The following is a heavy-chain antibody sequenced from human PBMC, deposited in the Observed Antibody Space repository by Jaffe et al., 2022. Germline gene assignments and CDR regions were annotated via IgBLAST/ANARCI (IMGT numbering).Heavy chain of an antibody. Sequence: LQLQESGPGLVKPSETLSLTCTVSGGSIDNSANYWAWIRQSPGKGLEWIGSMYYGASTFYTPSLKSRVTISVDTSKNQVSLKVTSVTTADTAIYYCARDGGYCSAGRCYTDFDIWGQGILVTVSS. V-gene: IGHV4-39*02. D-gene: IGHD2-15*01. CDR2: MYYGAST. CDR3: ARDGGYCSAGRCYTDFDI. CDR1: GGSIDNSANY. J-gene: IGHJ4*02.